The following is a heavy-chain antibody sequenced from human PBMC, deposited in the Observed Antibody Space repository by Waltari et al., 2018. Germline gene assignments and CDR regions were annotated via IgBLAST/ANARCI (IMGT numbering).Heavy chain of an antibody. CDR1: GGTFSSSA. D-gene: IGHD3-3*01. V-gene: IGHV1-69*01. J-gene: IGHJ4*02. CDR2: IIPIFGTA. CDR3: ARADDPALPRLSQFDY. Sequence: QVQLVQSGAEVKKPGSSVKVSCKASGGTFSSSAISWVRQSPGQGLEWMGGIIPIFGTANYAQKFQGRVTITADESTSTAYMELSSLRSEDTAVYYCARADDPALPRLSQFDYWGQGTLVTVSS.